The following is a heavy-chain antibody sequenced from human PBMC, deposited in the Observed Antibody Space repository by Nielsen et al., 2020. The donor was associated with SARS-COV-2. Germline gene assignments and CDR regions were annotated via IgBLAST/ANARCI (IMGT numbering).Heavy chain of an antibody. CDR3: ARDNYYYYYMDV. Sequence: SVKVSCKASGYTFTSYGISWVRQAPGQGLEWMGWISAYNGNTNYAQKFQGRVTITADESTSTAYMELSSLRSEDTAVYYCARDNYYYYYMDVWGKGTTVTVSS. V-gene: IGHV1-18*01. CDR1: GYTFTSYG. CDR2: ISAYNGNT. J-gene: IGHJ6*03.